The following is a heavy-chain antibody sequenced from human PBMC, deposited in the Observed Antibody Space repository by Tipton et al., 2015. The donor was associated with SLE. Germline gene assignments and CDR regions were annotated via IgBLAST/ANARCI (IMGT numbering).Heavy chain of an antibody. J-gene: IGHJ4*02. Sequence: QSGPEVKKPGESLKISCKGSGYRFTTHWIGWVRQMPGKGLEWMGIIYPGDFDTRYSPSFQGQVTISADTSISTAYLQWSSLKASDTAMYYCARQSVQGAYLDFWGQGTLLTVSS. D-gene: IGHD1-1*01. CDR1: GYRFTTHW. CDR3: ARQSVQGAYLDF. CDR2: IYPGDFDT. V-gene: IGHV5-51*01.